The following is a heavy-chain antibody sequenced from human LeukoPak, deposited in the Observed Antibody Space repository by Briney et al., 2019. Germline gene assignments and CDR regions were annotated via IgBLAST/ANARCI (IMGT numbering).Heavy chain of an antibody. J-gene: IGHJ4*02. CDR1: GYTFTSYG. Sequence: GASVKVSCKASGYTFTSYGITWVRQAPGQGLEWLGWVSAYNGNTNYAQKLQGRVTITTDTSTSTAYMELRSLRSDDTAVYYCARDHYYDSSGYPDYWGQGTLVTVSS. CDR3: ARDHYYDSSGYPDY. CDR2: VSAYNGNT. D-gene: IGHD3-22*01. V-gene: IGHV1-18*01.